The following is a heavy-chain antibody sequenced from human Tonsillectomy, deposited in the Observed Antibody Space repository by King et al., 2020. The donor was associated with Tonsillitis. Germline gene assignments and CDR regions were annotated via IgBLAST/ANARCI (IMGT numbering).Heavy chain of an antibody. CDR3: AREVVVVVGATYYYFYMDV. CDR2: IYSSGST. J-gene: IGHJ6*03. Sequence: QMQLQESGPGLVKPSETLSLTCTVSGGSISSNYLTWIRQPAGKGLEWIGRIYSSGSTNYNPSLQSRVTLSADTSKNHFSLKLSSVTAADTAVYYCAREVVVVVGATYYYFYMDVWGKGTTVTVSS. D-gene: IGHD2-15*01. CDR1: GGSISSNY. V-gene: IGHV4-4*07.